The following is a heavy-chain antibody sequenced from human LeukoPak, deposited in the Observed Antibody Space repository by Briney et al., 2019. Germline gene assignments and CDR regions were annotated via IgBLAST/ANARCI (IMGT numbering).Heavy chain of an antibody. CDR2: INAGNGNT. CDR3: ARDRGEMATILDFDY. J-gene: IGHJ4*02. CDR1: GYTFTSYA. V-gene: IGHV1-3*01. Sequence: ASVKVSCKASGYTFTSYAMHWVRQAPGQRLEWMGWINAGNGNTKYSQKFQGRVTITRDTSASTAYMELSSLRSEDTAVYYCARDRGEMATILDFDYWGQGTLVTVSS. D-gene: IGHD5-24*01.